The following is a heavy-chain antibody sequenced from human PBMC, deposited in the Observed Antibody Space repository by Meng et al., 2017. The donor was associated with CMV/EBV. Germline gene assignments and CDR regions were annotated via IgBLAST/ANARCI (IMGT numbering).Heavy chain of an antibody. Sequence: VQVPESGPGLVKPSETLSLTCTVSGGSISSYYWSWIRQPPGKGLEWIGYIYYSGSTYYNPSLKSRVTISVDTSKNQFSLKLSSVTAADTAVYYCARALHVLRFRNWFDPWGQGTLVTVSS. J-gene: IGHJ5*02. CDR1: GGSISSYY. CDR3: ARALHVLRFRNWFDP. D-gene: IGHD3-3*01. CDR2: IYYSGST. V-gene: IGHV4-59*06.